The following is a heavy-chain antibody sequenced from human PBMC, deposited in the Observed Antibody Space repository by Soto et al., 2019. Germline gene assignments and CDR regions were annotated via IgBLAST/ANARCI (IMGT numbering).Heavy chain of an antibody. J-gene: IGHJ4*02. Sequence: PSETLSLTCTVSGGSSSGGGYYWSWIRQHPGKGLEWIGYIYYSGSTYYNPSLKSRVTISVDTSKNQFSLKLSSVTAADTAVYYCARLLGYCSGERVCHFDYWGQGTLVPVSS. CDR1: GGSSSGGGYY. D-gene: IGHD2-15*01. CDR3: ARLLGYCSGERVCHFDY. CDR2: IYYSGST. V-gene: IGHV4-31*02.